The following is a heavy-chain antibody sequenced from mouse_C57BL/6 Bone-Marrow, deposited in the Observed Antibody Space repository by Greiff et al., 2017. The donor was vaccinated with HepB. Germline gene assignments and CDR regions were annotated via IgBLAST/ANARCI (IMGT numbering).Heavy chain of an antibody. D-gene: IGHD2-3*01. CDR3: AREGAYDGYYEGVLFDY. V-gene: IGHV1-82*01. CDR2: IYPGDGDT. Sequence: QVQLQQSGPELVKPGASVKISCKASGYAFSSSWMNWVKQRPGKGLEWIGRIYPGDGDTNYNGKFKGKATLTADKSSSTAYMQLSSLTSEDSAVYFCAREGAYDGYYEGVLFDYWGQGTTLTVSS. J-gene: IGHJ2*01. CDR1: GYAFSSSW.